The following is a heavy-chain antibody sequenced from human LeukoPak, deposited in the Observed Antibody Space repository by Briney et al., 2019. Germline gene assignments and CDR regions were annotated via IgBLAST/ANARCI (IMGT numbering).Heavy chain of an antibody. J-gene: IGHJ4*02. D-gene: IGHD3-10*01. CDR3: AKMPSYYYGSGSYYYFDY. V-gene: IGHV3-23*01. Sequence: GGSLRLSCAASGFTFSSYAMSWFRQAPGKGLEWVSAISGSGGSTYYADSVKGRFTISIDNAKNTLYLQMNSLRAEDTAVYYCAKMPSYYYGSGSYYYFDYWGQGTLVTVSS. CDR1: GFTFSSYA. CDR2: ISGSGGST.